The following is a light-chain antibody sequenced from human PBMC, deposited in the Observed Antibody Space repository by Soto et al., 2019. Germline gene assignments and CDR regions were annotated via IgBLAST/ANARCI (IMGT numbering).Light chain of an antibody. CDR3: QQDYNLWT. CDR2: GAS. CDR1: QSVDTY. V-gene: IGKV3D-15*01. J-gene: IGKJ1*01. Sequence: EIVMTQSPASLSVSPGGRVTLSCRASQSVDTYLAWYQQKPGQAPRLLIYGASTRATGIPARFSGSGSGTDFTLTISSLQPEDFAVYYCQQDYNLWTFGQGTKVDI.